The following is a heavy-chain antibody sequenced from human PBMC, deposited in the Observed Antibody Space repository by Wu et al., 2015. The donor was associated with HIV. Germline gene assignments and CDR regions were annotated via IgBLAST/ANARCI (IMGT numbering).Heavy chain of an antibody. V-gene: IGHV1-69*13. Sequence: QVQLVQSGAEVKKPGSSVKVSCKASGGTFSSYAISWVRQAPGQGLEWMGRIIPIFGTANYAQKFQGRVTITADESTSTAYMELSSLRSEDTAVYYCARDSRQGWEMATTRRGGAFDIWGQGTMVTVSS. CDR1: GGTFSSYA. J-gene: IGHJ3*02. D-gene: IGHD5-24*01. CDR3: ARDSRQGWEMATTRRGGAFDI. CDR2: IIPIFGTA.